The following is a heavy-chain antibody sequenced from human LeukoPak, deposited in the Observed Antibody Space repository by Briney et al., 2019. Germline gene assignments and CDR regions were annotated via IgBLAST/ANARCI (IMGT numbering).Heavy chain of an antibody. CDR3: ATEAWLGRYYFDY. V-gene: IGHV1-46*01. J-gene: IGHJ4*02. CDR1: GYTFTSYY. Sequence: ASVKVSCKASGYTFTSYYMHWARQAPGQGLEWMGIINPSGGSTSYAQKFQGRVTMTKDTSTDTAYMELSSLRSEDTAVYYCATEAWLGRYYFDYWGQGTLVTVSS. D-gene: IGHD6-19*01. CDR2: INPSGGST.